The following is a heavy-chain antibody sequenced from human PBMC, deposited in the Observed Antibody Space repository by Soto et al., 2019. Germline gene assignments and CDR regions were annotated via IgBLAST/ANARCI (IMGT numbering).Heavy chain of an antibody. CDR3: TTDPSPYYVSGYYYYYCMDV. V-gene: IGHV3-15*07. CDR1: GFTFSNAW. Sequence: GGSLRLSCAASGFTFSNAWMNWVRQAPGKGLEWVGRIKSKTDDGTIDYAGPVKGRFTISRDDSKNTLYLEMNSRKTEDTAVYYCTTDPSPYYVSGYYYYYCMDVWGQGTTVTVSS. J-gene: IGHJ6*02. D-gene: IGHD3-16*01. CDR2: IKSKTDDGTI.